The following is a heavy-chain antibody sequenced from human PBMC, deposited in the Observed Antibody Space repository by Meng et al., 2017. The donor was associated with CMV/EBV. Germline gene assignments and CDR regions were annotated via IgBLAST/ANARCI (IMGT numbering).Heavy chain of an antibody. CDR1: GYTFTSYG. CDR2: ISAYNGNT. V-gene: IGHV1-18*01. Sequence: HVRLVHPGAEVKKPGASVKVSCKASGYTFTSYGISWVRQAPGQGLEWMGWISAYNGNTNYAQKLQGRVTMTTDTSTSTAYMELRSLRSDDTAVYYCARGGRYYYDSSGYCDYWGQGTLVTASS. D-gene: IGHD3-22*01. J-gene: IGHJ4*02. CDR3: ARGGRYYYDSSGYCDY.